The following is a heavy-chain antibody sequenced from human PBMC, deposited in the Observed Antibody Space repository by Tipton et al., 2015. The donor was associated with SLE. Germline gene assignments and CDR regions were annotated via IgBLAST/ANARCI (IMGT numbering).Heavy chain of an antibody. CDR1: GDSVSSKSAA. CDR2: TYYRSKWYN. CDR3: ATDSQSHRRSSSWYYFDY. V-gene: IGHV6-1*01. J-gene: IGHJ4*02. D-gene: IGHD6-13*01. Sequence: GLVKPSQTLSLTCAISGDSVSSKSAAWNWIRQSPSRGLEWLGRTYYRSKWYNDYAVSVKSRITINPDTSKNQFSLQLNSVTPEDTAVYYCATDSQSHRRSSSWYYFDYWGQGTLVTVSS.